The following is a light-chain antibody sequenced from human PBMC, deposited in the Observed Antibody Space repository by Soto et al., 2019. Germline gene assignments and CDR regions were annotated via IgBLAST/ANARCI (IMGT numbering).Light chain of an antibody. J-gene: IGKJ2*01. CDR2: SAS. V-gene: IGKV1-39*01. CDR3: QQNLSVPPFT. CDR1: QSLAIY. Sequence: DIQITQSPSSLSASVGDRVTIICRASQSLAIYLNWYQQKPGKAPNLLIRSASTLQSGVPSRFRGSGSGTYFTLTISGLQRDDFATDDYQQNLSVPPFTFGQGTRLEI.